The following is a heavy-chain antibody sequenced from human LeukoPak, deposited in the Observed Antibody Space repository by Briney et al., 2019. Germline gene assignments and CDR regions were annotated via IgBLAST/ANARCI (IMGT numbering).Heavy chain of an antibody. D-gene: IGHD4-23*01. J-gene: IGHJ4*02. V-gene: IGHV3-23*01. CDR2: ISGSGGST. Sequence: GGSLRLSCAASGFTFSSYAMSWVRQAPGKGLEWVSAISGSGGSTYYADYVKGRFTISRDNSKNALYLQMNSLRAEDTAVYYCAKSGGNVQVTPLDYWGQGTLVTVSS. CDR1: GFTFSSYA. CDR3: AKSGGNVQVTPLDY.